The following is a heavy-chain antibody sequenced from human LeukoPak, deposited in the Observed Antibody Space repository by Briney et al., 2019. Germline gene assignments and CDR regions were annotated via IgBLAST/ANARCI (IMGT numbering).Heavy chain of an antibody. V-gene: IGHV3-7*05. J-gene: IGHJ4*02. Sequence: GGSLRLSCAASGFTFSSYWMSWVRQAPGKGLEWVANIKQDGSEKHYVDSVKGRFTISRDNAKISLYLQMNSLRAEDTAVYYCARDSLIVGATGGGDNWGQGTLVTVSS. CDR1: GFTFSSYW. D-gene: IGHD1-26*01. CDR3: ARDSLIVGATGGGDN. CDR2: IKQDGSEK.